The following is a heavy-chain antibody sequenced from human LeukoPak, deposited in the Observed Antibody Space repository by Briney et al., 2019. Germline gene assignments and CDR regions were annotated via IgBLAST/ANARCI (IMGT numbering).Heavy chain of an antibody. CDR3: AKGPIQNYYYYYYMDV. V-gene: IGHV3-23*01. CDR1: GFTFSSYA. J-gene: IGHJ6*03. CDR2: ISGSGGST. Sequence: GGSLRLSCAASGFTFSSYAMSWVRQAPGKGLEWVSAISGSGGSTYYADSVKGRFTISRDNSKNTLYLQMNSLRAEDTAVYYCAKGPIQNYYYYYYMDVWGKGTTVTVSS.